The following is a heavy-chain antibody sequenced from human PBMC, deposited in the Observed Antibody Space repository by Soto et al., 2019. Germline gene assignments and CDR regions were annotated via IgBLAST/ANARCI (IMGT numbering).Heavy chain of an antibody. Sequence: GASGQVCSTASLAIFSSSTICLVRQAPGQGLEWMGRIIPILGIANYAQKFQGRVTITADKSTSTAYMELSSLRSEDTAVYYCAREGLERVFDPWGQGTLVTVSS. CDR1: LAIFSSST. V-gene: IGHV1-69*04. CDR3: AREGLERVFDP. CDR2: IIPILGIA. J-gene: IGHJ5*02.